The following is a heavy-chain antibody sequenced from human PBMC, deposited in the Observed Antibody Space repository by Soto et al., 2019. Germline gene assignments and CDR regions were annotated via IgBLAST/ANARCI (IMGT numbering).Heavy chain of an antibody. CDR2: ISSSRSHT. V-gene: IGHV3-11*03. CDR1: GFTFSDYY. Sequence: GGSLRLSCAASGFTFSDYYMSWIRQAPGKGLEWLSYISSSRSHTNYADSVKGRFTISRDNAKNSLYLQLNSLRAEDTAMYYCARVVTYHYGSGSYSPPYYFDYWGQGTLVTVSS. J-gene: IGHJ4*02. D-gene: IGHD3-10*01. CDR3: ARVVTYHYGSGSYSPPYYFDY.